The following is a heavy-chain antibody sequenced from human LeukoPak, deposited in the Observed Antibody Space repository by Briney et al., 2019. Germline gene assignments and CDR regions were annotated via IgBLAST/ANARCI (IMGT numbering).Heavy chain of an antibody. D-gene: IGHD2-2*01. CDR2: ISYDGSNK. CDR1: GFTFSSYA. V-gene: IGHV3-30-3*01. Sequence: PGGSLRLSCAASGFTFSSYAMHWVRQAPGKGLEWVAVISYDGSNKYYADSVKGRFTISRDNSKNTLYLQMNSLRAEDTAVYYCAKAPGAAASRGYYYYMDVWGKGTTVTVSS. J-gene: IGHJ6*03. CDR3: AKAPGAAASRGYYYYMDV.